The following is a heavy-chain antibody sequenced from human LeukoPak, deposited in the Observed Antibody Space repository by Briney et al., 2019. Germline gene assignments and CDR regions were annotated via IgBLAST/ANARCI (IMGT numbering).Heavy chain of an antibody. CDR3: ARLYCRGGNCFSYFDS. Sequence: SETLSLTCTVSGGSMKEYYWYWIRQPAGKGLECIGRIYSNGATNYNPSLKSRITMSVDTSKNQFSLTLNSVTAADTAVFYCARLYCRGGNCFSYFDSWGRGTLVTVSS. CDR1: GGSMKEYY. V-gene: IGHV4-4*07. CDR2: IYSNGAT. J-gene: IGHJ4*02. D-gene: IGHD2-15*01.